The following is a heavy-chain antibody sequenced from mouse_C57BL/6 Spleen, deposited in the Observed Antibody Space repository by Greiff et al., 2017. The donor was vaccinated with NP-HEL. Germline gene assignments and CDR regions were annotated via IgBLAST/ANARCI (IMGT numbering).Heavy chain of an antibody. J-gene: IGHJ4*01. D-gene: IGHD1-1*01. CDR1: GYTFTSYW. Sequence: QVQLQQPGAELVRPGSSVKLSCKASGYTFTSYWMHWVKQRPIQGLEWIGNIDPSDSETPYNQKFKDKATLTVDKSSSTAYMQLSSLTSEDSAVYYCARTHYYGSSRYAMDYWGQGTSVTVSS. V-gene: IGHV1-52*01. CDR2: IDPSDSET. CDR3: ARTHYYGSSRYAMDY.